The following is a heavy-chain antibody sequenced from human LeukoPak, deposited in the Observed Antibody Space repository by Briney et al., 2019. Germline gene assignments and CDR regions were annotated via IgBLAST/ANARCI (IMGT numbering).Heavy chain of an antibody. CDR2: INPNSGGT. J-gene: IGHJ4*02. CDR3: ARRLTGVDY. V-gene: IGHV1-2*02. CDR1: GYTFTAYY. D-gene: IGHD7-27*01. Sequence: GASVKVSCKASGYTFTAYYMNWVRQAPGQGLEWMGLINPNSGGTNYAQKFQGRVTMTRDTSISTVYMELNSLRSDDTAVYYCARRLTGVDYWGQGTQVTVSS.